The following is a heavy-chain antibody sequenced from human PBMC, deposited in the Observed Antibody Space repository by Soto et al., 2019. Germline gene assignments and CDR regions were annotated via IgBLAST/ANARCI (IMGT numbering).Heavy chain of an antibody. CDR3: TRIRYGDYVDDY. D-gene: IGHD4-17*01. J-gene: IGHJ4*02. CDR1: GFTFSGSA. CDR2: IRSKAHSYAT. Sequence: GGSLRLSCAASGFTFSGSAMHWVRQASGKGLEWVGRIRSKAHSYATAYAASVKGRFTISRDDSKNTAFLHMNSLKTEDTAVYYCTRIRYGDYVDDYWGQGTLVTVSS. V-gene: IGHV3-73*01.